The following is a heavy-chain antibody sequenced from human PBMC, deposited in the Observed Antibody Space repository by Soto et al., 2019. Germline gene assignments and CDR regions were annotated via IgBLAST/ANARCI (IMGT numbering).Heavy chain of an antibody. D-gene: IGHD3-22*01. V-gene: IGHV3-21*01. Sequence: GGSLRLSCAASGFTFSSYSMNWVRQAPGKGLEWVSSISSSSSYIYYADSVKGRFTISRDNAKNSLYLQMNSLRAEDTAVYYCARVRGYYDSSGYYAKLYYYYYYMDVWGKGTTVTVSS. CDR2: ISSSSSYI. J-gene: IGHJ6*03. CDR3: ARVRGYYDSSGYYAKLYYYYYYMDV. CDR1: GFTFSSYS.